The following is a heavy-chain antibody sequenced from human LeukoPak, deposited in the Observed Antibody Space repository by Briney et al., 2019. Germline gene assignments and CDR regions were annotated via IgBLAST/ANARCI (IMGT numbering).Heavy chain of an antibody. J-gene: IGHJ3*02. CDR3: ARARSSYGYGDAFDI. D-gene: IGHD5-18*01. CDR2: ISGSGGGT. CDR1: GFKFSSYA. Sequence: GGSLRLSCAASGFKFSSYAMSWVRQAPGKGLEWVSGISGSGGGTYYADSVKGRFTISRDNAKNSLYLQMNSLRAEDTAVYYCARARSSYGYGDAFDIWGQGTMVTVSS. V-gene: IGHV3-23*01.